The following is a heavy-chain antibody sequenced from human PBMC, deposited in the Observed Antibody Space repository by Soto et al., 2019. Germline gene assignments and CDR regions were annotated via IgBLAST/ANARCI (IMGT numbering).Heavy chain of an antibody. D-gene: IGHD6-13*01. CDR1: GFTFDGYR. CDR2: INWNGGST. V-gene: IGHV3-20*04. Sequence: GGSLSLSCAASGFTFDGYRMSVVRQAPGKGLEWVSGINWNGGSTGYADSVKGRFTISRDNAKNSLYLQMNSLRAEDTALYYCARDLGIAAAGMYFDYWGQGTLVTVSS. J-gene: IGHJ4*02. CDR3: ARDLGIAAAGMYFDY.